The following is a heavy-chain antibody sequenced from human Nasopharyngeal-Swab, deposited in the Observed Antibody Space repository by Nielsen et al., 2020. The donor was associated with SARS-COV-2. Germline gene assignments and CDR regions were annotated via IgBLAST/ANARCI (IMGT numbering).Heavy chain of an antibody. D-gene: IGHD2-2*01. V-gene: IGHV3-30*18. Sequence: WIRQPPGKGLEWGAVISYDGSNKYYADSVKGRFTISRDNSKNTLYLQMNSLRAEDTAVYYCAKDGSSTSSGIKIDYWGQGTLVTVSS. CDR2: ISYDGSNK. CDR3: AKDGSSTSSGIKIDY. J-gene: IGHJ4*02.